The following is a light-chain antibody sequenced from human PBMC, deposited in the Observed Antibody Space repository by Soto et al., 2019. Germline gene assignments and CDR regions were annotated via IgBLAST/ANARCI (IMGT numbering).Light chain of an antibody. V-gene: IGKV1-39*01. CDR3: QQSYTTLFT. CDR2: AAS. CDR1: QSIDNY. Sequence: DIQMTQSPPSLSSSFGDRVIITWWTSQSIDNYLNWYQQKPGKAPKLLIYAASTLQSGVPSRFSASGSETHFTLTISSLKHEDIATYYCQQSYTTLFTFGPGTKVDIK. J-gene: IGKJ3*01.